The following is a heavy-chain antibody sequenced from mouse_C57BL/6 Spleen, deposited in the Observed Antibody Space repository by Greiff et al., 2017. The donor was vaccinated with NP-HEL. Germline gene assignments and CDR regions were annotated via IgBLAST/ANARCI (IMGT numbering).Heavy chain of an antibody. V-gene: IGHV1-64*01. J-gene: IGHJ4*01. CDR2: IHPNSGST. CDR1: GYTFTSYW. Sequence: QVQLQQPGAELVKPGASVKLSCKASGYTFTSYWMHWVKQRPGQGLEWIGMIHPNSGSTNYNEKFKSKATLTVDKSSSTAYMQLSSLTSEDSAVYYCARSIGVGLYGDDGLDYWGQGTSVTVSS. D-gene: IGHD2-2*01. CDR3: ARSIGVGLYGDDGLDY.